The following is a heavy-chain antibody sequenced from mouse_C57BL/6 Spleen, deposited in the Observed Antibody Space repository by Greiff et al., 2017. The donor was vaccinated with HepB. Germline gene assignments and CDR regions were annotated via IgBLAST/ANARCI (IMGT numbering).Heavy chain of an antibody. CDR1: GFSLSTSGMG. Sequence: QVTLKESGPGILQSSQTLSLTCSFSGFSLSTSGMGVSWIRQPSGKGLEWLAHIYWDDDKRYNPSLKSRLTISKDTSRNQVFLKITSVDTADTATYYCAREITTVVATDAMDYWGQGTSVTVSS. CDR2: IYWDDDK. J-gene: IGHJ4*01. CDR3: AREITTVVATDAMDY. V-gene: IGHV8-12*01. D-gene: IGHD1-1*01.